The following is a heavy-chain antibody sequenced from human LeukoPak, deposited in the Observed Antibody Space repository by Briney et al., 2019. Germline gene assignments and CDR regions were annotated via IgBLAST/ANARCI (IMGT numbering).Heavy chain of an antibody. CDR1: GGSISISNW. J-gene: IGHJ4*02. D-gene: IGHD2-2*01. Sequence: PSENLSLTCPVSGGSISISNWWSWVRQPPGKGLEWIGEIYHSGSTNYNPSLKSRVTISVDKSKNQFSLKLSSVTAADTAVYYCATRDIVVVPAALDYWGQGTLVTVSS. CDR2: IYHSGST. CDR3: ATRDIVVVPAALDY. V-gene: IGHV4-4*02.